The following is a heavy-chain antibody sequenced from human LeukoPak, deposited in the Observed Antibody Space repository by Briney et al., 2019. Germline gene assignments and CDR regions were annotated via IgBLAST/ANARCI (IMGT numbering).Heavy chain of an antibody. CDR2: IYSGDRT. Sequence: GGSLRLSCAASGXTVSSNYMNWVRQAPGKGLEWVSVIYSGDRTYYADSVKGRFTISRDNSKNTLYLQMNSLRAEDTAVYYCASSDYWGQGTLVTVSS. J-gene: IGHJ4*02. CDR1: GXTVSSNY. V-gene: IGHV3-53*01. CDR3: ASSDY.